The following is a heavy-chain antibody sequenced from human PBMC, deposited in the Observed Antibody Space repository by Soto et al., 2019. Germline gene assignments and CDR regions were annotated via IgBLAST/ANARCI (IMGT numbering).Heavy chain of an antibody. CDR1: GFSLSTRGVG. J-gene: IGHJ4*01. CDR2: IYWDDDK. CDR3: TRVNAARYFDK. V-gene: IGHV2-5*02. Sequence: PTLVNPTQTRTLTCTFSGFSLSTRGVGVGWIRQPPGKALEWLGLIYWDDDKRYSPSLKGRLTVAKDTSKNQVVLRMANMDPVHTSTHCSTRVNAARYFDKWGQGTLVTVSS. D-gene: IGHD6-13*01.